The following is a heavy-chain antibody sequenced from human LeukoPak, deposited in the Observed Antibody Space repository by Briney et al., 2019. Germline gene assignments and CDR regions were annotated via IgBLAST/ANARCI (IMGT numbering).Heavy chain of an antibody. V-gene: IGHV1-18*01. CDR3: ARDRIRHYDFWSGHLT. J-gene: IGHJ5*02. CDR2: ISAYNGNT. CDR1: GYTFTSYG. D-gene: IGHD3-3*01. Sequence: ASVKVSCKASGYTFTSYGISWVRQAPGQGLEWMGWISAYNGNTNYAQKLQGRVTITTDTSTSTAYMELRSLRSDDTAVYYCARDRIRHYDFWSGHLTWGQGTLVTVSS.